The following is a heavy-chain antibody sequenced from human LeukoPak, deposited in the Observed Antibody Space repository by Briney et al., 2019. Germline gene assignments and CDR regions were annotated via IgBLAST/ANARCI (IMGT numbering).Heavy chain of an antibody. CDR1: GFTFSGSA. J-gene: IGHJ4*02. CDR3: TGNYYGSGSYADFDY. CDR2: IRSTANGYAT. Sequence: GGSLRLSCAASGFTFSGSALHWVRQASGKGLEWVGRIRSTANGYATAYAASVKGRFTISRDDSKNTAYLQMASLKTEDTAVYYCTGNYYGSGSYADFDYWGQGTLVTVSS. D-gene: IGHD3-10*01. V-gene: IGHV3-73*01.